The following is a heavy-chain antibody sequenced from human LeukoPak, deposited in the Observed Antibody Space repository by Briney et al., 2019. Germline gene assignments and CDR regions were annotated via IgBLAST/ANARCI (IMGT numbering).Heavy chain of an antibody. CDR2: ISGSGDNT. D-gene: IGHD6-19*01. CDR1: GFTFSSHG. J-gene: IGHJ4*02. CDR3: AKPAISSRGWYYDY. V-gene: IGHV3-23*01. Sequence: GGSLRLSCAASGFTFSSHGMSWVRQAPGKGLEWVSTISGSGDNTYYADSVKGRFTISRDNSKNTLYLQMNSLRAEDTAVYYCAKPAISSRGWYYDYWGQGTLVTVSS.